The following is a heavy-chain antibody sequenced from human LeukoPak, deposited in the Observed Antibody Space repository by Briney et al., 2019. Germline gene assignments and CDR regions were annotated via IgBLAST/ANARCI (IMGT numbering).Heavy chain of an antibody. J-gene: IGHJ4*02. D-gene: IGHD2-15*01. Sequence: GGSLRLSCAASGFTFSSYAMHWVRQAPGKGLEWVAVIGGGGGSISYADSVKGRFTISRDNSKGTIYLQMNSLRAEDTAVYFCAKVPPGYCSGGSCHFHYWGQGTLVTVSS. CDR3: AKVPPGYCSGGSCHFHY. CDR2: IGGGGGSI. CDR1: GFTFSSYA. V-gene: IGHV3-23*01.